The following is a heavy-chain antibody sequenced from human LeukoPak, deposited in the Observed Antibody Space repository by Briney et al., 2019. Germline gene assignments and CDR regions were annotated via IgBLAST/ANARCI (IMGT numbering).Heavy chain of an antibody. Sequence: GGSLKLSCAASGFTLSDSATHWVRQASGKGLEWVGLIDRPAKSYATAYGASVGGRFTISRDDSKNTAYQQLDSLKTEDTALYYCTRDRGTYNWLDPWGQGALVTVSS. D-gene: IGHD1-26*01. J-gene: IGHJ5*02. CDR3: TRDRGTYNWLDP. V-gene: IGHV3-73*01. CDR1: GFTLSDSA. CDR2: IDRPAKSYAT.